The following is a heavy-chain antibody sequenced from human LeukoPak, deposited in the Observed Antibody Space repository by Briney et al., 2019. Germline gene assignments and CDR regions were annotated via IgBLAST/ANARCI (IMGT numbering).Heavy chain of an antibody. CDR3: ARQEGALAEAFDI. CDR1: GGSISSYY. Sequence: PSETLSLTCTVSGGSISSYYWSWIRQPPGKGLEWIGYIYYSGSTNYNPSLKSRVTISVDTSKNQFSLKLSSVTAADTAVYYCARQEGALAEAFDIWGQGTMVTVSS. J-gene: IGHJ3*02. CDR2: IYYSGST. D-gene: IGHD1-1*01. V-gene: IGHV4-59*08.